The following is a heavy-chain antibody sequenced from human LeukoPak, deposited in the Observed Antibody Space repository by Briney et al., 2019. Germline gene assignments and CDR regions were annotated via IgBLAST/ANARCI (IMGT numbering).Heavy chain of an antibody. CDR3: ARERITMVRGAKSNWFDP. V-gene: IGHV1-2*02. CDR1: VSTFTGYY. CDR2: INPNSGGT. J-gene: IGHJ5*02. Sequence: SVKLSCKASVSTFTGYYMHWVRQAPGQGLEWMGWINPNSGGTNYAQKFQGRVTMTRDTSISTAYMELSRLRSDDTAVYYCARERITMVRGAKSNWFDPWGQGTLVTVSS. D-gene: IGHD3-10*01.